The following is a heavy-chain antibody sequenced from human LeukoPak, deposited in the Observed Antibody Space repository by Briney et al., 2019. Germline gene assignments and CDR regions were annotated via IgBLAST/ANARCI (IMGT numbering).Heavy chain of an antibody. V-gene: IGHV4-59*01. CDR1: GGSISSYY. CDR3: ARTPGGWYDY. D-gene: IGHD6-19*01. J-gene: IGHJ4*02. Sequence: SETLSLTCTVSGGSISSYYWSWIRQPPGQGLEWIGYIYYSGSTNYNPSLKSRVTISVDTSKNQFSLKLSSVTAADTAVYYCARTPGGWYDYWGQGTLVTVSS. CDR2: IYYSGST.